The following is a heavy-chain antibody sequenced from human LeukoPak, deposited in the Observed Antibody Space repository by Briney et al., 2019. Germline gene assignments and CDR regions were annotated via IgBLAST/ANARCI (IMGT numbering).Heavy chain of an antibody. D-gene: IGHD3-16*02. Sequence: SVTVSCKASGGTFSSYAISWVRQAPGLGLEWMGGIIPIFGTANYAQKFQGRVTITADESTSTAYMELSSLRSEDTAVYYCARLLYDYVWGSYHRPNPQQYYFDYWGQGTLVTVSS. V-gene: IGHV1-69*13. J-gene: IGHJ4*02. CDR1: GGTFSSYA. CDR2: IIPIFGTA. CDR3: ARLLYDYVWGSYHRPNPQQYYFDY.